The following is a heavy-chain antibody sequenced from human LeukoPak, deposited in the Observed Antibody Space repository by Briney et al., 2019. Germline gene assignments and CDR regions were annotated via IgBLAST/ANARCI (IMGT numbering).Heavy chain of an antibody. CDR3: ARERGPQGGHYYFDY. V-gene: IGHV3-33*01. Sequence: GGSLRLSCAASGFTFSHYGFHWVRQAPGKGLEWVAVIWSDGTNQYYADSVKGRFTISRDNSKNTLYFQMNSLRAEDTAVYYCARERGPQGGHYYFDYWGQGTLITVSS. D-gene: IGHD2-15*01. J-gene: IGHJ4*02. CDR1: GFTFSHYG. CDR2: IWSDGTNQ.